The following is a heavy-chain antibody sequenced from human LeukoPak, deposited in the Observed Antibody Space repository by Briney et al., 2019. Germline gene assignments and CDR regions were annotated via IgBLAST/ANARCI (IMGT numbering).Heavy chain of an antibody. Sequence: GASVKVSCKVSGYTLTELSMHWVRQAPGKGLEWMGGFDPEDGETIYAQKFQGRVTMTEDTSTDTAYMELSSLRSEDTAVYYCATDSPSRDIVVVPVNYWGQGTLVTVSS. CDR2: FDPEDGET. V-gene: IGHV1-24*01. CDR1: GYTLTELS. D-gene: IGHD2-2*01. CDR3: ATDSPSRDIVVVPVNY. J-gene: IGHJ4*02.